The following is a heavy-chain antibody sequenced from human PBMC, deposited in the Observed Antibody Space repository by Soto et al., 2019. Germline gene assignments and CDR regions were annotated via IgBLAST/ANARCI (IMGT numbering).Heavy chain of an antibody. V-gene: IGHV4-39*01. CDR3: AGGEQWLNRSDY. CDR2: IYYSGST. J-gene: IGHJ4*02. D-gene: IGHD6-19*01. CDR1: GGSISSSSYY. Sequence: SETLSLTCTVSGGSISSSSYYWGWIRQPPGKGLEWIGSIYYSGSTYYNPSLKSRVTISVDTSKNQFSLKLSSVTAADTAVYYCAGGEQWLNRSDYWGQGTLVTVSS.